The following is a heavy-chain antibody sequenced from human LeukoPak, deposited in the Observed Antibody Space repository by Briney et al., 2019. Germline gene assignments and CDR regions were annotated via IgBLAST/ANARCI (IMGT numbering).Heavy chain of an antibody. V-gene: IGHV3-48*04. Sequence: QPGGSLRLSCAASGFTFSSYSMNWVRQAPGKGLEWVSYISSSSSTIYYADSVKGRFTISRDNAKNSLYLQMNSLRAEDTAVYYCARDGSSTSWYNWFDPWGQGTLVTVSS. CDR3: ARDGSSTSWYNWFDP. J-gene: IGHJ5*02. CDR1: GFTFSSYS. CDR2: ISSSSSTI. D-gene: IGHD2-2*01.